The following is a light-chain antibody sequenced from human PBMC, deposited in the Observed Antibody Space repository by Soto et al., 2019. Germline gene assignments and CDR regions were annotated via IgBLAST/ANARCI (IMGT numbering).Light chain of an antibody. J-gene: IGKJ1*01. CDR3: QNYNRAPRT. CDR1: QSINSY. V-gene: IGKV1-27*01. CDR2: SAS. Sequence: QVTQSPSSVSASISASVTITFLASQSINSYLAWYQQKPGKVPVLLIYSASTLKSGVPSRFSGSGAGTDFTLTISSLQPEDFATYYCQNYNRAPRTFGQGTKVDIK.